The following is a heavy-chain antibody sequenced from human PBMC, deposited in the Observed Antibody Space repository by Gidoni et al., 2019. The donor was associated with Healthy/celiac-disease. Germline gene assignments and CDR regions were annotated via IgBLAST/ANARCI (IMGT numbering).Heavy chain of an antibody. CDR1: GFTFSSSW. Sequence: EVQLVESGGGLVQPGGSLRLSCAASGFTFSSSWMSWVRQAPGKGLEWVANIKQDGSEKYYVDSVKGRFTISRDNAKNSLYLQMNSLRAEDTAVYYCAREDHIVVVPAARSYYYMDVWGKGTTVTVSS. CDR3: AREDHIVVVPAARSYYYMDV. CDR2: IKQDGSEK. D-gene: IGHD2-2*01. V-gene: IGHV3-7*01. J-gene: IGHJ6*03.